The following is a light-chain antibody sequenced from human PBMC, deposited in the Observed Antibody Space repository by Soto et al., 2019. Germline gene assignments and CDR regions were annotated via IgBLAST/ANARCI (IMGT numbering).Light chain of an antibody. J-gene: IGKJ3*01. CDR3: QQLYDYPIT. V-gene: IGKV3-11*01. CDR1: QNIHTY. Sequence: ETVLTQSPATLALSPGERATLSCRASQNIHTYLAWYQQKPGQAPRLLIFDASERATGIPARFSGSGSGTDFTLTISSLEPEDSGTYYCQQLYDYPITFGPGTKVDVK. CDR2: DAS.